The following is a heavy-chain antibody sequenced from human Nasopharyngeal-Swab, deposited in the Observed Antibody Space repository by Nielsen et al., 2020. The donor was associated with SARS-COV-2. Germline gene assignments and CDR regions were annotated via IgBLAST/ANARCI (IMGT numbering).Heavy chain of an antibody. Sequence: GESLKISCAASGFTFSSYSMNWVRQAPGKGLEWVSSISSSSSYIYYADSVKGRFTISRDKAKNSLYLQMKSLRAEDTAVYYCATHSGYSGYDPFDYWGQGTLVTVSS. CDR2: ISSSSSYI. V-gene: IGHV3-21*01. D-gene: IGHD5-12*01. CDR1: GFTFSSYS. CDR3: ATHSGYSGYDPFDY. J-gene: IGHJ4*02.